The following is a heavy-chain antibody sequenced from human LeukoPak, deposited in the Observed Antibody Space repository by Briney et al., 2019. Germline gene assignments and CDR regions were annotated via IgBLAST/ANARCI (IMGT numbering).Heavy chain of an antibody. CDR1: GPRFTNAW. V-gene: IGHV3-15*01. CDR2: IKSKGDGETT. J-gene: IGHJ4*02. CDR3: TTDLGLTMIRGVIVY. D-gene: IGHD3-10*01. Sequence: PGGSLRLSCAASGPRFTNAWMIWVRQAPGKGLEWVGRIKSKGDGETTDYAAPVKGRFTMSRDDTKATLYLQMNSLKDEDTAVYYCTTDLGLTMIRGVIVYWGQGTLVTVSS.